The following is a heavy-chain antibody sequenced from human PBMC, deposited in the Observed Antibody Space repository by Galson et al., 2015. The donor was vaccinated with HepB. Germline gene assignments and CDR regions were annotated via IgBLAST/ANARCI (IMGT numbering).Heavy chain of an antibody. J-gene: IGHJ5*02. CDR3: ARDLGGGGNSESHNWFDP. V-gene: IGHV1-69*13. Sequence: SVKVSCKASGGTFSSYAISWVRQAPGQGLEWMGGIIPIFGTANYAQKFQGRVTITADESTSTAYMELSSLRSEDTAVYYCARDLGGGGNSESHNWFDPWGQGTLVTVSS. CDR2: IIPIFGTA. CDR1: GGTFSSYA. D-gene: IGHD4-23*01.